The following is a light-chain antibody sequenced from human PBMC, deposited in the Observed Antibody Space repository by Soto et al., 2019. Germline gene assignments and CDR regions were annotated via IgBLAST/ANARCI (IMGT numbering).Light chain of an antibody. CDR1: QGISSY. J-gene: IGKJ1*01. CDR2: AAS. V-gene: IGKV1-39*01. CDR3: QQSYSMPST. Sequence: DIQMTQSPSSLSASVGDRVTITCRASQGISSYLAWYQQKPGKAPKLLIYAASSLQSGVPSRFHGSGSGTDFTLTISSLRHEDFATYYCQQSYSMPSTFGQANKVDIK.